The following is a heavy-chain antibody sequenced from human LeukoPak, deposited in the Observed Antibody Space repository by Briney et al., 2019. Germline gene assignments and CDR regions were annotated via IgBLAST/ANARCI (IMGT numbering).Heavy chain of an antibody. CDR3: ARDWGDYGGEFDY. V-gene: IGHV4-38-2*02. CDR1: GYSISSGYY. J-gene: IGHJ4*02. D-gene: IGHD4-17*01. Sequence: PSETLSLTCTVSGYSISSGYYWGWIRQPPGKGLEWIGSIYHSGSTYYNPSLKSRVTISVDTSKNQFSLKLSSVTAADTAVYYCARDWGDYGGEFDYWGQGTLVTVSS. CDR2: IYHSGST.